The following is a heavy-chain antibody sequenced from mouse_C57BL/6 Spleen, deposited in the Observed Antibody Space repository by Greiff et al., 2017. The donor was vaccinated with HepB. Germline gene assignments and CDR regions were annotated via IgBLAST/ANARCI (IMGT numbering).Heavy chain of an antibody. J-gene: IGHJ4*01. CDR1: GYAFSSSW. Sequence: QVQLKQSGPELVKPGASVKISCKASGYAFSSSWMNWVKQRPGKGLEWIGRIYPGDGDTNYNGKFKGKATLTADKSSSTAYMQRSSLTSEDSAVYFCAGDSSYYAMDYWGQGTSVTVSS. V-gene: IGHV1-82*01. CDR2: IYPGDGDT. CDR3: AGDSSYYAMDY.